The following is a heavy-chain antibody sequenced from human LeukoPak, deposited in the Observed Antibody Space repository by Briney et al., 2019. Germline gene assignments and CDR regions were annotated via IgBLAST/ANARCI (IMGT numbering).Heavy chain of an antibody. CDR3: ARDLGYGDYFDY. D-gene: IGHD3-16*01. Sequence: GSLRLSCVVSGFTFSTYSMNWVRQAPGKGLEWVSSISSNNNYIYYADSVKGRFTISRDNAKNSLYLQMNSLRAEDTAVYYCARDLGYGDYFDYWGQGTLVTVSS. J-gene: IGHJ4*02. CDR1: GFTFSTYS. V-gene: IGHV3-21*01. CDR2: ISSNNNYI.